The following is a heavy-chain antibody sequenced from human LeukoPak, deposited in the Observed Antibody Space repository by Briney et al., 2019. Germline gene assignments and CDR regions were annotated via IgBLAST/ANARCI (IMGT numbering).Heavy chain of an antibody. Sequence: QPGGSLRLSCAASGFTFRNYAMTWVRQAPGKGLEGVSAISGPGGSTYYEDSVKGRFTISRDNSKDTLYLQMNSLSAEDTAVYYCASIAAAARGSYNWFDPWGQGTLVTVSS. V-gene: IGHV3-23*01. J-gene: IGHJ5*02. CDR2: ISGPGGST. D-gene: IGHD6-13*01. CDR3: ASIAAAARGSYNWFDP. CDR1: GFTFRNYA.